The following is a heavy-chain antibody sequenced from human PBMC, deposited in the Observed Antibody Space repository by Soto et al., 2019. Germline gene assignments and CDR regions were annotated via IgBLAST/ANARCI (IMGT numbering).Heavy chain of an antibody. CDR3: APLSVSLSGPYGIHV. CDR2: MFYSGLT. J-gene: IGHJ6*02. CDR1: GYSVTSSDYY. Sequence: SETLSLTCSVSGYSVTSSDYYWAWIRQPPGKGLEWIGSMFYSGLTYYNPSLKSRVTLSVATSKNQFSVRLNSVTAADTAVYYCAPLSVSLSGPYGIHVWGQGTTVTVSS. D-gene: IGHD2-15*01. V-gene: IGHV4-39*01.